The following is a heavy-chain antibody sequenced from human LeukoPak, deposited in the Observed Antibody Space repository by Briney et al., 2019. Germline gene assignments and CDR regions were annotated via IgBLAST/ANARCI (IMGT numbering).Heavy chain of an antibody. CDR3: ARWEGNGYYFDY. CDR1: GFTFSSFW. V-gene: IGHV3-7*01. D-gene: IGHD3-22*01. CDR2: IKQDGSEE. Sequence: GGSLRLSCAASGFTFSSFWMSWVRQAPGKGLEWVANIKQDGSEEYYVDSVKGRFTISRDNAKNSLDLQMNSLRAEDTAVYYCARWEGNGYYFDYRGQGTLVTVS. J-gene: IGHJ4*02.